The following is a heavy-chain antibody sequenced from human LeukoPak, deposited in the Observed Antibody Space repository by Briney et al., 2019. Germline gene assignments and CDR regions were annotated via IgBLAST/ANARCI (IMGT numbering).Heavy chain of an antibody. J-gene: IGHJ4*02. CDR1: GFTFSSYS. V-gene: IGHV3-23*01. CDR2: ITGSGGST. CDR3: ARDERLLSFLK. D-gene: IGHD3-3*01. Sequence: GGSLRLSCAASGFTFSSYSMNWVRQAPGKGLEWVSGITGSGGSTYYADSVKGRFTISRDNSKNTLYLQMNSLRAEDTAIYYCARDERLLSFLKWGQGTLVTVSS.